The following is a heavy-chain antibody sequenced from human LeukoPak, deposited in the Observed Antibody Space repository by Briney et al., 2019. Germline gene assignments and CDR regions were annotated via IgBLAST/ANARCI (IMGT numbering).Heavy chain of an antibody. Sequence: ASVKVSCKVSGYTLTELSMHCVRQAPGKGLEWMGGFDPEDGETIYAQKVQCRVTMTEDTSTDTAYMELSSLRSENTAVYYCATSTYYDFWSGPWENYYYMDVWGKGTTVTVSS. D-gene: IGHD3-3*01. CDR1: GYTLTELS. CDR2: FDPEDGET. J-gene: IGHJ6*03. CDR3: ATSTYYDFWSGPWENYYYMDV. V-gene: IGHV1-24*01.